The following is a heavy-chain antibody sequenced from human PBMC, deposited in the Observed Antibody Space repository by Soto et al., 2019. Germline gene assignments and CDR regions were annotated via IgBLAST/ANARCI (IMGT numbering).Heavy chain of an antibody. CDR1: GFTFSSYA. D-gene: IGHD2-15*01. CDR2: ISYDGSNK. Sequence: QVQLVESGGGVVQPGRSLRLSCAASGFTFSSYAMHWVRQAPGKGLEWVAVISYDGSNKYYADSVKGRFTISRDNSKNTLYLQMNSLGAEDTAVYYCARDFSAGECSGGSCYSEFDYWGQGTLVTVSS. CDR3: ARDFSAGECSGGSCYSEFDY. V-gene: IGHV3-30-3*01. J-gene: IGHJ4*02.